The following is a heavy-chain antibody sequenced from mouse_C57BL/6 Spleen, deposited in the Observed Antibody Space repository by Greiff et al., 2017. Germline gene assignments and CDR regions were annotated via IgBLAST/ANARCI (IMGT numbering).Heavy chain of an antibody. CDR3: ARWRDTTVVDWYFDV. CDR1: GYTFTSYW. D-gene: IGHD1-1*01. J-gene: IGHJ1*03. Sequence: QVQLKQPGAELVKPGASVKMSCKASGYTFTSYWITWVKQRPGQGLEWIGDIYPGSGSTNYNEKFKSKATLTVDTSSSTAYMQLSSLTSEDSAVYYCARWRDTTVVDWYFDVWGTGTTVTVSS. V-gene: IGHV1-55*01. CDR2: IYPGSGST.